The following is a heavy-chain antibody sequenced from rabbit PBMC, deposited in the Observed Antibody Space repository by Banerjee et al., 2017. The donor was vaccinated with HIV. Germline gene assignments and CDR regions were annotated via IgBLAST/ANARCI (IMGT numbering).Heavy chain of an antibody. D-gene: IGHD4-1*01. V-gene: IGHV1S45*01. CDR2: IDTGSGYT. Sequence: QEQLEESGGDLVKPEGSLTLTCTASGFSFTNNYWLCWVRQAPGKGLEWIGAIDTGSGYTYYASWAKGRFTISKTSSTTVTLQMTSLTAADTATYFCVRDVGGWPYYLNLWGQGTLVTVS. CDR3: VRDVGGWPYYLNL. CDR1: GFSFTNNYW. J-gene: IGHJ4*01.